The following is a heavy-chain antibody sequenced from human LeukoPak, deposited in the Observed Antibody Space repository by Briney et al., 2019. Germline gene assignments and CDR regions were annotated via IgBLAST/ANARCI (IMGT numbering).Heavy chain of an antibody. J-gene: IGHJ4*02. CDR3: ARLRRPYYYDSSGYYLDY. D-gene: IGHD3-22*01. CDR2: IYSGGST. V-gene: IGHV3-53*01. Sequence: GSLRLSCAASGFTVSSNYMSWVRQAPGKGLEWVSVIYSGGSTYYADSVKGRFTISRDNSKNTLYLQMNSLRAEDTAVYYCARLRRPYYYDSSGYYLDYWGQGTLVTVSS. CDR1: GFTVSSNY.